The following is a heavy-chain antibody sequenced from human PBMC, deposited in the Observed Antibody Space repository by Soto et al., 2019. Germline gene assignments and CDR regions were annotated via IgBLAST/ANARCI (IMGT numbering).Heavy chain of an antibody. Sequence: QVQLQESGPGLVKPSQTLSLTCTVSGGSISSGGYYWSWIRQHPGKGLEWIGYIYYIKTTYYNPSLKGRVTISLDTSKNQFSLKLTSVTAAETAVYYCARSVFPWGQGTLVTVSS. CDR1: GGSISSGGYY. J-gene: IGHJ5*02. CDR2: IYYIKTT. CDR3: ARSVFP. V-gene: IGHV4-31*03.